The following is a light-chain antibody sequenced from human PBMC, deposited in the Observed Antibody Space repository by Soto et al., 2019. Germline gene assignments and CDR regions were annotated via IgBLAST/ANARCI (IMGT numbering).Light chain of an antibody. CDR1: SSNIGSNY. CDR2: RNN. V-gene: IGLV1-47*01. CDR3: AAWDHSLSNV. J-gene: IGLJ1*01. Sequence: QSVLIQPPSASGTPGQRVTISCSGSSSNIGSNYVYWYQQLPGTAPKLLIYRNNQRPSGVPDRFSGSKSGTSASLAISGLRSEDEADYYCAAWDHSLSNVFGTGTKVTVL.